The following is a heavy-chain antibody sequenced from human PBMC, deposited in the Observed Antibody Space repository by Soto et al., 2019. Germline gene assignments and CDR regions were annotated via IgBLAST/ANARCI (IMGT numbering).Heavy chain of an antibody. CDR1: GGSISSSHYY. Sequence: QLQLQESGPGLVKPSETLSLTCSVSGGSISSSHYYWGWVRQPPGTGLEWIGNIYYTGSTYYNPFLKTLVPISADTSTIHLSLRLSSVTAADTAMQFCARLYTAAAGISQYFQHWGQGTLVTGPS. D-gene: IGHD6-13*01. V-gene: IGHV4-39*01. J-gene: IGHJ1*01. CDR3: ARLYTAAAGISQYFQH. CDR2: IYYTGST.